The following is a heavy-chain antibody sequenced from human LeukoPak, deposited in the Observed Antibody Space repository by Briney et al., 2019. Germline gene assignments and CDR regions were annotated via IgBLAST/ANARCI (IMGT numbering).Heavy chain of an antibody. CDR3: VSGFLQWLY. V-gene: IGHV3-7*01. Sequence: GGSLRLSCAASGFSFSSYWMSWVRQAPGKGLEWVANINPDGSNMLYVDSVKGRFTISRDNAKNSLYLQMNNLKAEDTAVYFCVSGFLQWLYWGQGTLVTVSS. J-gene: IGHJ4*02. CDR2: INPDGSNM. D-gene: IGHD3-3*01. CDR1: GFSFSSYW.